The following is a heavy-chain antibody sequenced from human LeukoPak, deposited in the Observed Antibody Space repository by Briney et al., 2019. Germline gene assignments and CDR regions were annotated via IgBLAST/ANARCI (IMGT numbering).Heavy chain of an antibody. J-gene: IGHJ4*02. CDR2: ISDSGDST. CDR1: GFTFSSYA. D-gene: IGHD3-22*01. Sequence: GGSLRLSCAASGFTFSSYAMRWVRQAPGKGLEWVSGISDSGDSTSYAASVKGRFTISRDNSKNTLFLQMSSLRAEDTAVYYCAKSKGGFMIVVNAFDYWGQGTLVTVSS. V-gene: IGHV3-23*01. CDR3: AKSKGGFMIVVNAFDY.